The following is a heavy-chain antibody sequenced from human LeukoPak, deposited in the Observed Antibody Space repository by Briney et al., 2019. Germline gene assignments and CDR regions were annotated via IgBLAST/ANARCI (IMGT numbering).Heavy chain of an antibody. CDR3: ARLAHDAFDI. V-gene: IGHV3-48*01. CDR2: TSSSSSTI. Sequence: GGSLRLSCAASGFTFSTYRMNWVRQAPGKGLEWVSYTSSSSSTIYYADSVKGRFTISRDNAKNSPYLQMNSLRAEDTGAYYCARLAHDAFDIWGQGTLVTVSS. J-gene: IGHJ3*02. CDR1: GFTFSTYR. D-gene: IGHD2-15*01.